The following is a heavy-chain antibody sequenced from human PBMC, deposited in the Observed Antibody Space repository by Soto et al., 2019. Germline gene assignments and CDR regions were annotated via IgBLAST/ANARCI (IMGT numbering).Heavy chain of an antibody. CDR1: GGSIISSTYY. V-gene: IGHV4-39*01. CDR3: ARRSSSSLGFLFDP. CDR2: MYYTGNK. J-gene: IGHJ5*02. Sequence: WETLCLTCTVSGGSIISSTYYWDWIRQPPGKGLEWIGAMYYTGNKNYNPSLESRVTMSVDTSKNQFSLKLSSVTPTDTAVYYCARRSSSSLGFLFDPWGRGILVTVSS. D-gene: IGHD6-6*01.